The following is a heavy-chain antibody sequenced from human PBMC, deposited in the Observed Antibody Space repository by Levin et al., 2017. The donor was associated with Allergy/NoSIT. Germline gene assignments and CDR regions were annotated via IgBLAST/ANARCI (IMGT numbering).Heavy chain of an antibody. Sequence: HSGGSLRLSCKASGFTLSSYDMHWVRQPTGKGLEWVSSIGTAGDTDYPGSVKGRFTISRENANNCLYLQMNSLRVGDTAMYYCARRGTLVRGAIDAFDVWGQGTTVTVSS. J-gene: IGHJ3*01. CDR3: ARRGTLVRGAIDAFDV. D-gene: IGHD3-10*01. CDR1: GFTLSSYD. V-gene: IGHV3-13*04. CDR2: IGTAGDT.